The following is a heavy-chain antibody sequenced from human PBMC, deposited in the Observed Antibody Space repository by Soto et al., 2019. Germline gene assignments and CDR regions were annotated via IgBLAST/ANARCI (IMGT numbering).Heavy chain of an antibody. CDR1: GGTFSSYA. CDR2: IIPIFGTA. D-gene: IGHD1-26*01. Sequence: QVQLVQSGAEVKKPGSSVKVSCKASGGTFSSYAISWVRQAPGQGLEWMGGIIPIFGTANYAQKFQGRVTMPAHESTSKAYMELRSLRSEDTAVYYCASCVPIVGPTNGWFDPWGQGNLVHVSS. V-gene: IGHV1-69*01. J-gene: IGHJ5*02. CDR3: ASCVPIVGPTNGWFDP.